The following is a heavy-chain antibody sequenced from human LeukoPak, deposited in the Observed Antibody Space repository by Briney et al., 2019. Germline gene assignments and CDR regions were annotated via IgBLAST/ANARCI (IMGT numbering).Heavy chain of an antibody. CDR1: GFTFSTYA. D-gene: IGHD2-15*01. V-gene: IGHV3-23*01. CDR2: ISGSGGST. J-gene: IGHJ4*02. CDR3: ANGRSEVVTAAINY. Sequence: GASLRLSCAASGFTFSTYAMSWVRQAPGKGLEWVSTISGSGGSTYYADSVKGRFTISRDNSKNTLYLQMNSLRAEDTAVYYCANGRSEVVTAAINYWGQGTLATVSS.